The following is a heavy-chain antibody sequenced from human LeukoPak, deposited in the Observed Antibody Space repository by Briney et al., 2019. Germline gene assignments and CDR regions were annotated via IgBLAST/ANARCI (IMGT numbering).Heavy chain of an antibody. CDR2: INHSGST. D-gene: IGHD4-17*01. J-gene: IGHJ5*02. V-gene: IGHV4-34*01. CDR1: GGSFSGYY. CDR3: ARVLYGDYSWFDP. Sequence: SETLSLTCAVYGGSFSGYYWSWIRQPPGKGLEWIGEINHSGSTNYNPSLKSRVTISVDTSKNQFSLKLSSVTAADTAVYYCARVLYGDYSWFDPWGQGTLVTVSS.